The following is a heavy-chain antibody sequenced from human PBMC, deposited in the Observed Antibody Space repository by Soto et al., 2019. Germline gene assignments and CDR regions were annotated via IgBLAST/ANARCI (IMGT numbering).Heavy chain of an antibody. Sequence: GGSLSLSCAASGFTFDDYAMHWVRQAPGKGLEWVSGISWNSGSIGYADSVKGRFTISRDNAKNSLYLQMNSLRAEDTALYYCEKDMEPTGSGYEDPGSFDYWGQGTLVTVSS. CDR2: ISWNSGSI. V-gene: IGHV3-9*01. CDR3: EKDMEPTGSGYEDPGSFDY. D-gene: IGHD5-12*01. CDR1: GFTFDDYA. J-gene: IGHJ4*02.